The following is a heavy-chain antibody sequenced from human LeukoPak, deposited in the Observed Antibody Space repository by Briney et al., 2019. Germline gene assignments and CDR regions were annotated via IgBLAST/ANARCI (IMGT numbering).Heavy chain of an antibody. V-gene: IGHV3-23*01. CDR3: AKDAKRNYDFWDRFDY. Sequence: PGGSLRLSCAASGFTFSTYAMSWVRQAPGKGLEWVSAINGSGESTYYAGSVKGRFTISRDNSKNTLYLQMNSLRADDTALYYCAKDAKRNYDFWDRFDYWGQGTLVPVSS. D-gene: IGHD3-3*01. J-gene: IGHJ4*02. CDR1: GFTFSTYA. CDR2: INGSGEST.